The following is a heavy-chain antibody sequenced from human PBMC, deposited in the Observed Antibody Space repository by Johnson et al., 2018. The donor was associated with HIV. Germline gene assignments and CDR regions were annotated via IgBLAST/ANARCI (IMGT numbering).Heavy chain of an antibody. CDR3: AKDQAGIAARPDAFDI. CDR2: IWYDGSNK. CDR1: GFTFSSYG. Sequence: QVQLVESGGGVVQPGRSLRLSCAASGFTFSSYGMHWVRQAPGKGLEWVAVIWYDGSNKYYADSVKGRFTISRDNSKNTLYLKMKSLRAEDTAVYYCAKDQAGIAARPDAFDIWGQGTMVTVSS. D-gene: IGHD6-6*01. V-gene: IGHV3-33*06. J-gene: IGHJ3*02.